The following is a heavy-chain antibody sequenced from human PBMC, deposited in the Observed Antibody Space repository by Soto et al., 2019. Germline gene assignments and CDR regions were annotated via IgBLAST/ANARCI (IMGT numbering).Heavy chain of an antibody. CDR2: IYSSGST. CDR1: SDSVSSSSYT. Sequence: SETLSLTCTVSSDSVSSSSYTWGWIRQPPGKGPEWIGSIYSSGSTYYNPSLNSRVTVSVDTSKNQFSLKVTSVTAADTAVYYCARHKYHSRGPSAYLGQGTLVTVSS. CDR3: ARHKYHSRGPSAY. J-gene: IGHJ4*02. V-gene: IGHV4-39*01. D-gene: IGHD3-22*01.